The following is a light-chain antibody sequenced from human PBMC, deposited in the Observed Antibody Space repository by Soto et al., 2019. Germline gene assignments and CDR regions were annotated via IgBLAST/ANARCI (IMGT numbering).Light chain of an antibody. V-gene: IGKV3-11*01. J-gene: IGKJ3*01. CDR1: QSVSSF. CDR3: QQRSNWPRT. CDR2: DTS. Sequence: EVVLTQSPAILSLSPGERATLSCRASQSVSSFVAWYQQKPGQAPRLLIYDTSNRDTGIPARFSGSGSETDFTLTINSLEAEDFAMYYCQQRSNWPRTFGPGTKVDIK.